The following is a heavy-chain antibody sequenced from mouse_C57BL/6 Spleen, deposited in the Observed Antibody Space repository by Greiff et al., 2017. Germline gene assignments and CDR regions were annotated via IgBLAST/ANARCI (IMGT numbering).Heavy chain of an antibody. J-gene: IGHJ1*03. D-gene: IGHD1-3*01. CDR3: ARGTNWYFDV. Sequence: EVQRVESGGGLVKPGGSLKLSCAASGFTFSSYAMSWVRQTPEKRLEWVATISDGGSYTYYPDNVKGRFTISRDNAKNNLYLQMSHLKSEDTAMYYCARGTNWYFDVWGTGTTVTVSS. V-gene: IGHV5-4*01. CDR2: ISDGGSYT. CDR1: GFTFSSYA.